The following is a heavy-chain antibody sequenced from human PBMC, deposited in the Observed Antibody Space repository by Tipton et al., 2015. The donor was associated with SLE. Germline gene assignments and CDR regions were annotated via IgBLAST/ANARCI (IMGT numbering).Heavy chain of an antibody. D-gene: IGHD1-7*01. CDR2: INTFNGNT. CDR1: GYTFTSYG. CDR3: ATFGEYNGNSLDY. Sequence: QVQLVQSGAEVKKSGASVKVSCKASGYTFTSYGISWVRQAPGQGLEWMGWINTFNGNTNYAQKFQDRVTVTTDTSTTSAYMELRSLRSDDTAVYYCATFGEYNGNSLDYWGQGTLVTVSS. J-gene: IGHJ4*02. V-gene: IGHV1-18*01.